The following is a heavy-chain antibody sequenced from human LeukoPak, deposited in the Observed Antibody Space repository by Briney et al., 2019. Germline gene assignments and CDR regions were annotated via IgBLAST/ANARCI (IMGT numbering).Heavy chain of an antibody. D-gene: IGHD4-17*01. CDR1: GFTVSSNY. J-gene: IGHJ4*02. V-gene: IGHV3-66*01. Sequence: GGSLRLSCAASGFTVSSNYMSWVRQAPGKGLEWVSVIYSGGSTYYADSVKGRFTISRDNSKNTLYLQMNSLRAEDTAVYYCARDGDYGDYRDPFDYWGQGTLVTVSS. CDR2: IYSGGST. CDR3: ARDGDYGDYRDPFDY.